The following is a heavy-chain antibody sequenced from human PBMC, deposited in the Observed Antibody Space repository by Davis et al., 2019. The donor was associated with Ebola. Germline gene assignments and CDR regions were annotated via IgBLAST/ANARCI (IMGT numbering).Heavy chain of an antibody. CDR3: AKKIPGNNPFDS. CDR2: MSTSGSKT. D-gene: IGHD1-14*01. V-gene: IGHV3-23*01. J-gene: IGHJ4*02. Sequence: GESLKISCEVSGFTLRSYVVSWVRQGPGAGLELVASMSTSGSKTDYGDSVKGRFTISRNNSMNILYLQMNSLRAEDTAVYYCAKKIPGNNPFDSWGQGTLVTVSS. CDR1: GFTLRSYV.